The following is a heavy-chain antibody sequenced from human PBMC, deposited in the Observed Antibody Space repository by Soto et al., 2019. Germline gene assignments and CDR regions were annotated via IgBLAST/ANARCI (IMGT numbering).Heavy chain of an antibody. CDR3: AHRGGYCSGGSCYAN. V-gene: IGHV2-5*02. CDR1: GFSLSTSGVG. J-gene: IGHJ4*02. Sequence: QITLKESGPTLVKPTQTLTLTCTFSGFSLSTSGVGVGWIRQPPGKALEWLALIYWDDDKRYSPSLKSRLTLTKDTSKNQVVLTMTNMDPVDTATYYCAHRGGYCSGGSCYANWGQGTLVTVSS. CDR2: IYWDDDK. D-gene: IGHD2-15*01.